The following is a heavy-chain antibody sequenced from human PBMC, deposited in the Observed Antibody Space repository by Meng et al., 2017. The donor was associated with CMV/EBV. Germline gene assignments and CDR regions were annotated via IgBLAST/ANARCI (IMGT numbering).Heavy chain of an antibody. D-gene: IGHD4-17*01. CDR1: GDTFTDYY. J-gene: IGHJ5*02. CDR2: INPNSCDT. V-gene: IGHV1-2*02. Sequence: QGPLVQSGAELRKPGASVKVSCKASGDTFTDYYMHWVRQAPGQGREWMGCINPNSCDTNYAQKFQGRVTMTRDTSISTAYMELSRLRSDDTAVYYCTRDAHLTTVTPNWFDPWGQGTLVTVSS. CDR3: TRDAHLTTVTPNWFDP.